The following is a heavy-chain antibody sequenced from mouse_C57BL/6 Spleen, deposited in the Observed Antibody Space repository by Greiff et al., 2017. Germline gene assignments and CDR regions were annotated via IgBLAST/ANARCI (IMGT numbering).Heavy chain of an antibody. V-gene: IGHV5-16*01. CDR2: INFDGSST. Sequence: EVQLVESEGGLVQPGSSMKLSCTASGFTFSDYYMAWVRQVPEKGLEWVANINFDGSSTYYLDSLKSRFIITRDNAKNILYLQMSSLKSEDTATYYCARDTGYDYDGPGFAYWGQGTLVTVSA. CDR3: ARDTGYDYDGPGFAY. J-gene: IGHJ3*01. CDR1: GFTFSDYY. D-gene: IGHD2-4*01.